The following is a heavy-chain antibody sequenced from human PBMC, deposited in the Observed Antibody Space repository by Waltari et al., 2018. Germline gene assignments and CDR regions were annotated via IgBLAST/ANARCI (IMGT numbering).Heavy chain of an antibody. CDR1: GDKFSTYW. D-gene: IGHD3-16*02. J-gene: IGHJ3*02. CDR2: IYVGDSET. CDR3: ARREHDYDYVGGSYRRVIDTFDI. Sequence: EVRLVQSGAEVKKPGESLKISCKGSGDKFSTYWLAWVCQRPGKGLEWMGIIYVGDSETRYSPSFRGQVTMSADKSITTAYLQWSSLKASDTAMYYCARREHDYDYVGGSYRRVIDTFDIWGQGTRVTVSS. V-gene: IGHV5-51*03.